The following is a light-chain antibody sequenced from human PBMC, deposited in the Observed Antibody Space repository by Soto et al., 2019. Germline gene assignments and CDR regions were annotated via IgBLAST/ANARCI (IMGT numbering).Light chain of an antibody. CDR1: SSNIGAGYD. V-gene: IGLV1-40*01. CDR2: GNI. J-gene: IGLJ1*01. Sequence: VVTQPPSVSGAPGQRVTISCTGSSSNIGAGYDVHWYQQLPGTAPKLLIYGNINRPSGVPDRFSGSKSGTSASLAITGLQAEDEADYYCQSYDTSLSGFYVFGTGTKVTVL. CDR3: QSYDTSLSGFYV.